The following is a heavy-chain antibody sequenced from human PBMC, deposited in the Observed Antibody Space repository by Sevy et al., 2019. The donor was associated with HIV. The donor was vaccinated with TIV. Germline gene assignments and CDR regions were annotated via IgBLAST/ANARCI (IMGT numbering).Heavy chain of an antibody. V-gene: IGHV1-69*13. D-gene: IGHD3-16*02. CDR3: AILPYDYIWGSSRYRYYFDD. Sequence: ASVKVSCKASGGTFSSHVINWVRQAPGQGLEWMGQITPISGKANYAQKFQGRVTFTADGSTTTAYMDLGSLRSEDTAVYYCAILPYDYIWGSSRYRYYFDDWVQGTLVTVSS. CDR1: GGTFSSHV. J-gene: IGHJ4*02. CDR2: ITPISGKA.